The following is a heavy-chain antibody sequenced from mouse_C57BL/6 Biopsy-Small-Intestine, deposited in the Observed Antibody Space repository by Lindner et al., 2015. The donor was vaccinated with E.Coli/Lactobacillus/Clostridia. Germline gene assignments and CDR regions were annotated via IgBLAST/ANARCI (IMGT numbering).Heavy chain of an antibody. CDR2: INIESGNT. V-gene: IGHV1-84*02. CDR1: GYPFSIHG. D-gene: IGHD6-1*01. CDR3: ARDPGAATFDY. Sequence: SVKVSCKTSGYPFSIHGITWTRQAPGQGLEWMAWINIESGNTLYAQKIQGRATLTTDTSTSTAYMELRSLRSDDTAVYYCARDPGAATFDYWGQGTLVTVSS. J-gene: IGHJ4*01.